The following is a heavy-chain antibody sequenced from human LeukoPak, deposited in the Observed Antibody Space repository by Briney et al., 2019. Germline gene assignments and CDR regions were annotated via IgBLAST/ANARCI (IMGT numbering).Heavy chain of an antibody. J-gene: IGHJ4*02. CDR1: GFNFSTYW. V-gene: IGHV3-7*01. CDR2: IKQDGSEK. CDR3: ARDSAGNDY. D-gene: IGHD4-23*01. Sequence: TGGSLRLSCAASGFNFSTYWISWVRQAPGKGLEWVANIKQDGSEKYYVDSVKGRFTISRDNAKNSLYLQMNSLRAEDTAMYYCARDSAGNDYWGQGTLVTVSS.